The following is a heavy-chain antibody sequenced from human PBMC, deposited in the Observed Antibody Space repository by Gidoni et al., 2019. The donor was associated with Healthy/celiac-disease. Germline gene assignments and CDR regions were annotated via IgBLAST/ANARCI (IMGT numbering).Heavy chain of an antibody. CDR1: GGSISSYY. D-gene: IGHD3-9*01. CDR2: IYTSGST. J-gene: IGHJ6*02. Sequence: QVQLQASGPGLVKPSETLSLTCTVSGGSISSYYWSWIRQPAGKGLEWIGRIYTSGSTNYNPSLKSRVTMSVDTSKNQFSLKLSSVTAADTAVYYCARDMTPFDILTGYFSYYYYGMDVWGQGTTVTVSS. CDR3: ARDMTPFDILTGYFSYYYYGMDV. V-gene: IGHV4-4*07.